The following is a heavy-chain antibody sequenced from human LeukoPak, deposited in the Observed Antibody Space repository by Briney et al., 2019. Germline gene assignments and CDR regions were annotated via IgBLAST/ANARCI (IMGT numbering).Heavy chain of an antibody. CDR1: GFTVSANY. D-gene: IGHD6-6*01. V-gene: IGHV3-30-3*01. Sequence: GGSLRLSCAASGFTVSANYMSWVRQAPGKGLEWVSFISYDGGDEDYADSVKGRFKLSRDNSKNTLHLQMNSLRPEDTAIYYCARTGPTNIALRLRHFDYWGQGTLVTVSS. CDR3: ARTGPTNIALRLRHFDY. CDR2: ISYDGGDE. J-gene: IGHJ4*02.